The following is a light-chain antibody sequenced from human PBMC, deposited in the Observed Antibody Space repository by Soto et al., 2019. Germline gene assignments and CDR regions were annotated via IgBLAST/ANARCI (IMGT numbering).Light chain of an antibody. Sequence: PGAGATLSCRATQSVSRSHLAWYQQKPGQAPRLLIYAASARASGIPNRFSGRGSGTDFTLTISSLDPEDFAVYYCQYYRNSTWTFGQGTKVEIK. J-gene: IGKJ1*01. CDR1: QSVSRSH. V-gene: IGKV3-20*01. CDR3: QYYRNSTWT. CDR2: AAS.